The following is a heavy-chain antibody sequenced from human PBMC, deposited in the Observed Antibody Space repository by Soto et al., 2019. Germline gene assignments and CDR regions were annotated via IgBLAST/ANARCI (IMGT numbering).Heavy chain of an antibody. CDR1: GGSISSYY. J-gene: IGHJ4*02. V-gene: IGHV4-59*01. D-gene: IGHD3-16*01. CDR3: ARDSSVSHLGEAVFDY. Sequence: PSETLSLTCTVSGGSISSYYWSWIRQPPGKGLEWIGYIYYSGSTNYNPSLKSRVTISVDTSKNQFSLKLSSVTAADTAVYYCARDSSVSHLGEAVFDYWGQGTLVTVS. CDR2: IYYSGST.